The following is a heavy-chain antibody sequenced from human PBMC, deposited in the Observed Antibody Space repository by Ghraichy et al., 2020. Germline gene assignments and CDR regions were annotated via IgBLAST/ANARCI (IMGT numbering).Heavy chain of an antibody. CDR3: ARGFRGVVTLG. Sequence: SETLSLTCAVYGGSFSGYYWSWIRQPPGKGLEWIGEINHSGSTNYNPSLKSRVTISVDTSKNRFSLKLSSVTAADTAVYYCARGFRGVVTLGWGQGTLVTVSS. D-gene: IGHD3-3*01. CDR1: GGSFSGYY. J-gene: IGHJ4*02. V-gene: IGHV4-34*01. CDR2: INHSGST.